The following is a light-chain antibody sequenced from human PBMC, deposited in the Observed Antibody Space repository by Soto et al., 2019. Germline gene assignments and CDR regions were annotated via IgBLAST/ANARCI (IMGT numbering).Light chain of an antibody. Sequence: EIVMTQSPATLSLSPGERATLSCRASQTIDNTLAWYQRKPGQAPRLLIYDASNRATGIPARFSGSGSGTDFTLTISSLEPEDFAVYYCQQRSNWPPRYTFGQGTKLEIK. CDR2: DAS. V-gene: IGKV3-11*01. CDR3: QQRSNWPPRYT. CDR1: QTIDNT. J-gene: IGKJ2*01.